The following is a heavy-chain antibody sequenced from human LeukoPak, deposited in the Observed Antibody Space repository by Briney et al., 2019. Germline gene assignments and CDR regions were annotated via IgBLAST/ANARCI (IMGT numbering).Heavy chain of an antibody. Sequence: GGSLRLSCVVSGFTFDDHAMHWVRQAPGKGLEWVSLISWDGGSTYYADSVKGRFTISRDNSKNSLYLQMNSLRAEDTALYYCAKSALAVAGHRILYYYYGMDVWGKGTTVTVSS. CDR2: ISWDGGST. V-gene: IGHV3-43D*04. CDR1: GFTFDDHA. D-gene: IGHD6-19*01. J-gene: IGHJ6*04. CDR3: AKSALAVAGHRILYYYYGMDV.